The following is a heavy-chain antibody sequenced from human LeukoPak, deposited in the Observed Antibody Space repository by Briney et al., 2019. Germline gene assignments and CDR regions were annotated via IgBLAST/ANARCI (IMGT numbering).Heavy chain of an antibody. CDR1: GFTLSSYA. CDR3: EGDGDIAVVADAMESLWGEFDF. CDR2: ISYDGRNK. D-gene: IGHD2-2*01. J-gene: IGHJ4*02. V-gene: IGHV3-30*04. Sequence: GGSLRLSCTAPGFTLSSYALHWVREAPGKGLEWLSVISYDGRNKYYADSVKGRFTISRDNSKNTLYLQMNRLRAEDTAVYYCEGDGDIAVVADAMESLWGEFDFWGQGTLVTVSS.